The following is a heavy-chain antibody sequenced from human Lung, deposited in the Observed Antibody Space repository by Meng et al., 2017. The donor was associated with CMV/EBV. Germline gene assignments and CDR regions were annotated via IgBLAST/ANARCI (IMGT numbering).Heavy chain of an antibody. Sequence: QVHLQESGPGLVKPSETLSLTCSVSGGSVIGYYWNWIRQPAGKGLEWIGRIYSSGLTHYNPSLENRITMSVDTPKNHFSLDLTSVTAADTARYYCVRLAPDVNYFDNWGQGTLVTVSS. CDR1: GGSVIGYY. CDR2: IYSSGLT. V-gene: IGHV4-4*07. J-gene: IGHJ4*02. D-gene: IGHD2-2*01. CDR3: VRLAPDVNYFDN.